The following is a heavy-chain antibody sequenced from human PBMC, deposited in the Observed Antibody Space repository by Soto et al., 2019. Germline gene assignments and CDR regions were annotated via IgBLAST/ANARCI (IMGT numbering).Heavy chain of an antibody. CDR2: IYYNVRT. V-gene: IGHV4-31*03. D-gene: IGHD3-16*01. CDR1: GGSISSGGYY. CDR3: AGEPAWGRPLHAFDI. J-gene: IGHJ3*02. Sequence: QVQLQESGPGLVKPSQTLSLTCTVSGGSISSGGYYWSWIRQPPGKGLEWIGYIYYNVRTNYISSLKSRFPISVEASRSQSSLYLTSVTAADTAVYYCAGEPAWGRPLHAFDIWGQGTMVTVSS.